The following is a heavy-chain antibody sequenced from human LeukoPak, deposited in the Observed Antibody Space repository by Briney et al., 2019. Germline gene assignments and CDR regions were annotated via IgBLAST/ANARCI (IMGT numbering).Heavy chain of an antibody. CDR1: GGSISSYF. CDR3: ARGWDSSGYSFDY. Sequence: SETLSLTCTVSGGSISSYFWSWIRQPPGKGLEWIGYIYYSGSTNYNPSLKSRVTISVDTSKNQFSLKLSSVTAADTAVYHCARGWDSSGYSFDYWGQGTLVTVSS. D-gene: IGHD3-22*01. CDR2: IYYSGST. V-gene: IGHV4-59*12. J-gene: IGHJ4*02.